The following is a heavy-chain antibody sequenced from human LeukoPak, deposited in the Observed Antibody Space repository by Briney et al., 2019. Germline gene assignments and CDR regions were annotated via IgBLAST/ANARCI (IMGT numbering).Heavy chain of an antibody. CDR2: IWYDGSNT. CDR3: AKDREWDDYAEYDY. V-gene: IGHV3-33*06. Sequence: PGGSLRLSCAASGFTFSSYGMHWVRQAPGRGLEWVAVIWYDGSNTYSADSVKGRFTISRDNSKSTLYLQMNSLRADDTAVYYCAKDREWDDYAEYDYWGQGTLVTVSS. CDR1: GFTFSSYG. J-gene: IGHJ4*02. D-gene: IGHD4-17*01.